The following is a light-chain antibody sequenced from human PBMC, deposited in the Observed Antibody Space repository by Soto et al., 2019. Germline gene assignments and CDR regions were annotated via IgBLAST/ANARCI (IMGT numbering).Light chain of an antibody. V-gene: IGKV3-20*01. CDR3: QQYGXSGT. CDR2: CSS. J-gene: IGKJ1*01. CDR1: QSVSNNY. Sequence: EIVLTQSPGTLSLSPGERATLSCRASQSVSNNYLAWYQQKPGQAPRLLIYCSSNRATGIPDRFSGSGSGTDFTLTISRLEPEDFAVYYCQQYGXSGTCGQGTKV.